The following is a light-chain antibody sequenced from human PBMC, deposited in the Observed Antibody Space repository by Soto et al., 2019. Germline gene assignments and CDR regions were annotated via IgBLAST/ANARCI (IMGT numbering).Light chain of an antibody. Sequence: EIVMTQSPATLSVSPGERATLSCRASQSVSSNLAWYQQKPGQAPRLLIYGASTMATGIPARFSGSGSGTEFTLTISSLQSEDFAVYYCQQYNNWPLWTFGQGTKLEIK. CDR3: QQYNNWPLWT. J-gene: IGKJ2*01. V-gene: IGKV3-15*01. CDR1: QSVSSN. CDR2: GAS.